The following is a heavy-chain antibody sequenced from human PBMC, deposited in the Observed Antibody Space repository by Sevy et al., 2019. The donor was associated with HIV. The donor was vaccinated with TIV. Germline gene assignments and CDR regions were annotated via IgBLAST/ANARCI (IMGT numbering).Heavy chain of an antibody. CDR3: TTDVSSGYYYGYYYYGMDV. CDR2: IKSKTDGGTT. J-gene: IGHJ6*02. Sequence: GGSLGLSCAASGFTFSNAWMSWVRQAPGKGLEWVGRIKSKTDGGTTDYAAPVKGRFTISRDDSKNTLYLQMNSLKTEDTAVYYCTTDVSSGYYYGYYYYGMDVWGQGTTVTVSS. D-gene: IGHD3-22*01. CDR1: GFTFSNAW. V-gene: IGHV3-15*01.